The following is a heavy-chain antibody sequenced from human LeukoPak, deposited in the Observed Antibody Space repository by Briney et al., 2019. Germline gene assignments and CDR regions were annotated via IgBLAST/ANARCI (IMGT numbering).Heavy chain of an antibody. CDR1: GYTSTSYG. V-gene: IGHV1-18*01. J-gene: IGHJ4*02. Sequence: ASVKVSCKASGYTSTSYGISWVRQAPGQGLEWMGWISAYNGNTKYAQKLQGRVTMTTDTSTSTAYMELRSLRSDDTAVYYCARGLAAAGRSPFDYWGQGTLVTVSS. CDR2: ISAYNGNT. D-gene: IGHD6-13*01. CDR3: ARGLAAAGRSPFDY.